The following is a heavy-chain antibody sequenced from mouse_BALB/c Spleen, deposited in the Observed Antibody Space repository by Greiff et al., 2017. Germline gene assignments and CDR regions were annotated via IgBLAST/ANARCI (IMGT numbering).Heavy chain of an antibody. Sequence: EVQLVESGGGLVQPGGSRKLSCAASGFTFSSFGMHWVRQAPEKGLEWVAYISSGSSTIYYADTVKGRFTISRDNPKNTLFLQMTSLRSEDTAMYYCARWSAMDYWGQGTSVTVSS. J-gene: IGHJ4*01. CDR3: ARWSAMDY. V-gene: IGHV5-17*02. CDR2: ISSGSSTI. CDR1: GFTFSSFG.